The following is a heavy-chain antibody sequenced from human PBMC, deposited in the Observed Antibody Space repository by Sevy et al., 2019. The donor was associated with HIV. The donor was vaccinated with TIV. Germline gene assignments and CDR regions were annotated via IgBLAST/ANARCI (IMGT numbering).Heavy chain of an antibody. V-gene: IGHV3-11*01. CDR3: ARDHEKDGDLGDYYYFAMDV. CDR2: ISGSGDTI. J-gene: IGHJ6*02. Sequence: GGSLGLSCAASGFTFSDYYMSWLRQAPGKGLEWLSYISGSGDTIYYADSVKGRFTISRDNAKNSLYLQMNSLRAEDTAVYYCARDHEKDGDLGDYYYFAMDVWGQGTTVTVSS. CDR1: GFTFSDYY. D-gene: IGHD4-17*01.